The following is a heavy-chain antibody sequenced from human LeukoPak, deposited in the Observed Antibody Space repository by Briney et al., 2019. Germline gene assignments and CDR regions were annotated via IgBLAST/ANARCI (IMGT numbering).Heavy chain of an antibody. J-gene: IGHJ4*02. CDR1: GGSINSYY. Sequence: PSETLSFTGTVSGGSINSYYWSWIRQPAGKGLEWIGRVYSSGNTNYNPSLKSRVSMSVDKYKNQFSLKLTSVTAADTAVYYCARGGKATVVTMWGQGILVTVSS. D-gene: IGHD4-23*01. CDR3: ARGGKATVVTM. CDR2: VYSSGNT. V-gene: IGHV4-4*07.